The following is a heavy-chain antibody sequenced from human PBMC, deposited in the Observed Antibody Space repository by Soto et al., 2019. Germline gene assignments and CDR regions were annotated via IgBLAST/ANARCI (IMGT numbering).Heavy chain of an antibody. V-gene: IGHV3-30*18. CDR3: AKDLVGAVAGTVY. CDR2: ISYDGSNK. J-gene: IGHJ4*02. CDR1: GFTFSSYG. Sequence: QVQLVKSGGGVVQPGRSLRLSCAASGFTFSSYGMHWVRQAPGKGLEWVAVISYDGSNKYYADSVKGRFTISRDNSKNTLYLQMNSLRAEDTSVYYCAKDLVGAVAGTVYWGQGTLVTVSS. D-gene: IGHD6-19*01.